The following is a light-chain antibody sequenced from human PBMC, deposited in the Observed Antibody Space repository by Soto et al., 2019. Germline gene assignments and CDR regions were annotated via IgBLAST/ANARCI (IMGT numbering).Light chain of an antibody. CDR2: GAS. CDR1: QSVSSN. Sequence: EIVMTQSPATLSVSPGERATLSCRASQSVSSNLAWYQQKPGQAPRLLIYGASTRATGIPARFGGSGSGTEFTLTISSLQSEDFAVYYCQQYNNWPPVTFGQGTKVDIK. CDR3: QQYNNWPPVT. V-gene: IGKV3-15*01. J-gene: IGKJ1*01.